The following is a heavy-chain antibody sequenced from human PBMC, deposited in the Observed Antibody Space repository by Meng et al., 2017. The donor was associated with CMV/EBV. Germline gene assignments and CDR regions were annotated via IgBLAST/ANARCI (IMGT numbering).Heavy chain of an antibody. CDR3: ARDPGLYDPLADYYYGMDV. D-gene: IGHD2-2*02. CDR1: GFTFSDYY. Sequence: GESLKISCAASGFTFSDYYMSWIRQAPGKGLEWVSYISSSGSTIYYADSVKGRFTISRDNAKNSLYLQMNSLRAEDTAVYYCARDPGLYDPLADYYYGMDVWGQGTTVTVSS. CDR2: ISSSGSTI. J-gene: IGHJ6*02. V-gene: IGHV3-11*04.